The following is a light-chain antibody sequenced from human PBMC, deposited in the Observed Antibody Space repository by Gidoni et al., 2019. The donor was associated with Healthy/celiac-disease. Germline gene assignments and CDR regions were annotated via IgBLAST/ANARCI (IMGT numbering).Light chain of an antibody. CDR3: AAWDDSLSGQGV. Sequence: QSVLTQPPSASGTPGQRVTISCSGSSSHIGSNYVYWYQQLPGTAPKLLISMNNQRPSGVPDRFSGSKSGTSASLAISGLRSEDEADYYCAAWDDSLSGQGVFGGGTKLTVL. V-gene: IGLV1-47*01. CDR2: MNN. CDR1: SSHIGSNY. J-gene: IGLJ2*01.